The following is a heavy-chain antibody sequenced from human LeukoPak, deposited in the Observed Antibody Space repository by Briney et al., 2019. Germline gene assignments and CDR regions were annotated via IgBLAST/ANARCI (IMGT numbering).Heavy chain of an antibody. Sequence: ASVKVSRKASGYTFTGYFMHWVRQAPGQGLEWMGWINPDSGGTNYAQNFQGRVTMTRDTSINTAYMELRTLRSEDTAVYYCSRADYWGQGTLVTVSS. J-gene: IGHJ4*02. V-gene: IGHV1-2*02. CDR3: SRADY. CDR2: INPDSGGT. CDR1: GYTFTGYF.